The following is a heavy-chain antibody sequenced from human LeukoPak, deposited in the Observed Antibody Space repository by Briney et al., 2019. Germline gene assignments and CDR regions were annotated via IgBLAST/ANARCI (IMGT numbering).Heavy chain of an antibody. J-gene: IGHJ4*02. D-gene: IGHD2-15*01. CDR1: GYTFTGYY. CDR3: ARLNLGYCSGGSCHHSDY. Sequence: ASVKVSCKASGYTFTGYYMHWVRQAPGQGLEWMGRINPNSGGTNYAQKFQGRVTMTRDTSISTAYMELSRLRSDDTAMYYCARLNLGYCSGGSCHHSDYWGQGTLVTVSS. V-gene: IGHV1-2*06. CDR2: INPNSGGT.